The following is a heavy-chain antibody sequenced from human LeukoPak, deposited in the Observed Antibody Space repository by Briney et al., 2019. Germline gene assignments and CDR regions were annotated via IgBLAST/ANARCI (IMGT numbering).Heavy chain of an antibody. CDR2: IYSDGTT. Sequence: GGSLRLSCTVSGFTVSSNYMSWVRQAPGKGLEWVSVIYSDGTTYNADSVKGRFTISRDNAKNTLYLQMNSLRAEDTAVYYCARAVSYIAAADYWGQGTLVTVSS. V-gene: IGHV3-53*01. J-gene: IGHJ4*02. D-gene: IGHD6-13*01. CDR1: GFTVSSNY. CDR3: ARAVSYIAAADY.